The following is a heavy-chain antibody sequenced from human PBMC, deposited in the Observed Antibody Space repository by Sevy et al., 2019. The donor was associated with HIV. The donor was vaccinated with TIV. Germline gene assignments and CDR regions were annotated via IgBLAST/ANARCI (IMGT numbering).Heavy chain of an antibody. J-gene: IGHJ3*01. Sequence: GGSLRLSCKPSGFTFANYAMNWVRQAPGKGLEWVSTIYGTGGVTYYADSVKGRFTISRDNSKNTLYLQMNSLRTEDTAIYYCAGARFDSSGSFDAFGVWGKGTMVTV. D-gene: IGHD3-22*01. CDR1: GFTFANYA. V-gene: IGHV3-23*01. CDR3: AGARFDSSGSFDAFGV. CDR2: IYGTGGVT.